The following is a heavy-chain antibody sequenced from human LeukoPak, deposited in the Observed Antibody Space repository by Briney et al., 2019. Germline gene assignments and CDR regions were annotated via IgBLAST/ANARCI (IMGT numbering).Heavy chain of an antibody. Sequence: PGGSLRLSCAASGFTFSSYIMSWVRQGPGKGLEFVSAISGSGNNIHYADSVKGRFTISRDNSKNTLYLQMNSLKAEDTAVFYCVKSSGWSKGPPFDYWGRGTLVTVSS. V-gene: IGHV3-23*01. J-gene: IGHJ4*02. D-gene: IGHD6-19*01. CDR3: VKSSGWSKGPPFDY. CDR1: GFTFSSYI. CDR2: ISGSGNNI.